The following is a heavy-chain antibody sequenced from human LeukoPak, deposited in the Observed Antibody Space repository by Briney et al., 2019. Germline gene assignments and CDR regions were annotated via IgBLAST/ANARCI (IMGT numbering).Heavy chain of an antibody. CDR2: IYTSGST. CDR3: AGQSGGSSSSFDY. CDR1: GDSINSHY. J-gene: IGHJ4*02. V-gene: IGHV4-4*09. D-gene: IGHD6-6*01. Sequence: SETLSLTCTVSGDSINSHYWSWIRQPPGKGLEWIGHIYTSGSTNYNPSLKSRVTISADTPKNQFSLKLSSVTAADTAVYYRAGQSGGSSSSFDYWGQGTLVTVSS.